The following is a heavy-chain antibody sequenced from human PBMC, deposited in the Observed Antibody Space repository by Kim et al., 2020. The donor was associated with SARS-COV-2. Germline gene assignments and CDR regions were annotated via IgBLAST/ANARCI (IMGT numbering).Heavy chain of an antibody. CDR3: ARARITMVRGVTHNWFDP. V-gene: IGHV4-34*01. CDR2: INHSGST. D-gene: IGHD3-10*01. J-gene: IGHJ5*02. Sequence: SETLSLTCAVYGGSFSGYYWSWIRQPPGKGLEWIGEINHSGSTNYNPSLKSRVTISVDTSKNQFSLKLSSVTAADTAVYYCARARITMVRGVTHNWFDPWGQGTLVTVSS. CDR1: GGSFSGYY.